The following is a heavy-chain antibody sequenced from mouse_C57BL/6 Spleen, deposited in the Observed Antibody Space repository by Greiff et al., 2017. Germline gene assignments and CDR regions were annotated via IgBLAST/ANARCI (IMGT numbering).Heavy chain of an antibody. CDR3: ARIYDGYFDV. CDR2: ISYDGSN. CDR1: GYSITSGYY. J-gene: IGHJ1*03. V-gene: IGHV3-6*01. D-gene: IGHD2-3*01. Sequence: EVQLQESGPGLVKPSQSLSLTCSVTGYSITSGYYWNWIRQFPGNKLEWMGYISYDGSNNYNPSLKNRISITRDTSKNQFFLKLNSVTTEDTATYYCARIYDGYFDVWGTGTTVTVSS.